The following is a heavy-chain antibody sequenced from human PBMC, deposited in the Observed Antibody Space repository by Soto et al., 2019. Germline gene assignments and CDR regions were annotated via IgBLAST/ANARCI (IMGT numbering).Heavy chain of an antibody. Sequence: EVQLLESGGGLVQPGGSLRLSCAASGFTFSSYAMSWVRQAQGKGLEWVSAISGSGGSTYYADSVKGRFTISRDNSKNTLYLQMNSLRAEDTAVYYCAKVRGGDYYYGMDVWGQGTTVTVSS. CDR3: AKVRGGDYYYGMDV. CDR2: ISGSGGST. J-gene: IGHJ6*02. V-gene: IGHV3-23*01. CDR1: GFTFSSYA. D-gene: IGHD2-15*01.